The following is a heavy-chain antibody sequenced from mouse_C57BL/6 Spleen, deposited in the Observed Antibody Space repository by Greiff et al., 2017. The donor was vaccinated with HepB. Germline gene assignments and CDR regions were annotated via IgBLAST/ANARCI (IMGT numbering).Heavy chain of an antibody. Sequence: QVQLQQPGAELVRPGSSVKLSCKASGYTFTSYWMHWVKQRPIQGLEWIGNIYPSDSETHYNQKFKDKATLTVDKSSSTAYMQLSSLTSEDSAVYYCARSAAQADYAMDYWGQGTSVTVSS. CDR1: GYTFTSYW. V-gene: IGHV1-52*01. CDR3: ARSAAQADYAMDY. CDR2: IYPSDSET. J-gene: IGHJ4*01. D-gene: IGHD3-2*02.